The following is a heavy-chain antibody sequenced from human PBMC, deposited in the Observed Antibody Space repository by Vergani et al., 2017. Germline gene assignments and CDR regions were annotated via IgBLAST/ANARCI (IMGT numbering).Heavy chain of an antibody. CDR1: GGSFSGYY. CDR3: ARGRIPKIDSYGYYCDSSVHRDNWFDP. CDR2: INHSGSN. J-gene: IGHJ5*02. D-gene: IGHD3-22*01. V-gene: IGHV4-34*01. Sequence: QVQLQQWGAGLLKPSETLSLTCAVYGGSFSGYYWSWIRQPPGKGLEWVGEINHSGSNNYNPSRMSRVTISVDTYKNQFFLKLSFVTAADTAVYYCARGRIPKIDSYGYYCDSSVHRDNWFDPWGQGTLVTVSS.